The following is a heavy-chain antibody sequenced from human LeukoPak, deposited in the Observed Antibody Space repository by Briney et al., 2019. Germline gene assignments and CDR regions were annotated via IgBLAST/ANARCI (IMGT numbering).Heavy chain of an antibody. Sequence: SETLSLTCTVSGGSISSSNYYWGWIRQPPGKGLEWIVNFYYSGSTYYNPSLKSRVTISVDTSKNQFSLKLSSVTAADTAVYYCARCPPAHDYGEDYYYYYYMDVWGKGTTVTVSS. J-gene: IGHJ6*03. CDR3: ARCPPAHDYGEDYYYYYYMDV. D-gene: IGHD4-17*01. V-gene: IGHV4-39*07. CDR2: FYYSGST. CDR1: GGSISSSNYY.